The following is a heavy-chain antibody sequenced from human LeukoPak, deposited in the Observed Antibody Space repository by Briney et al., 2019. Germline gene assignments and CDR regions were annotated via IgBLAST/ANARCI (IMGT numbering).Heavy chain of an antibody. CDR1: GGSISSSSYY. Sequence: SETLSLTCTVSGGSISSSSYYWGWIRQPPGKGLEWIGSIYHSGSTYYNPSLKSRVTISVDTSKNQFSLKLSSVTAADTAVYYCARGRRISYCSGGSCYTNRGVIFGYWGQGTLVTVSS. CDR2: IYHSGST. CDR3: ARGRRISYCSGGSCYTNRGVIFGY. D-gene: IGHD2-15*01. J-gene: IGHJ4*02. V-gene: IGHV4-39*07.